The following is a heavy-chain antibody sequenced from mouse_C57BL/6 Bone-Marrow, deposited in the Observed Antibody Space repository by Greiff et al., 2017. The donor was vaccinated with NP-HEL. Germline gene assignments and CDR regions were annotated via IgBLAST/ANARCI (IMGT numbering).Heavy chain of an antibody. J-gene: IGHJ4*01. Sequence: DVKLVESGGGLVQPKGSLKLSCAASGFSFNTYAMNWVRQAPGKGLEWVARIRSKSNNYATYYADSVKDRFTISRDDSESMLYLQMNNLKTEDTAMYYCVRPVYYYDAMDYWGQGTSVTVSS. CDR1: GFSFNTYA. CDR2: IRSKSNNYAT. CDR3: VRPVYYYDAMDY. D-gene: IGHD1-1*01. V-gene: IGHV10-1*01.